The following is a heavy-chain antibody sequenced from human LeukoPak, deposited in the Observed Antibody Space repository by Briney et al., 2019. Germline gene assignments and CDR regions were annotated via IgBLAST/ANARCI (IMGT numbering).Heavy chain of an antibody. CDR1: GGAISSYY. CDR2: VYYSGNT. V-gene: IGHV4-59*01. Sequence: AETLSLTCIVSGGAISSYYWSWIRQPPGKRLEWIGYVYYSGNTNYNPSLKSRVTISIDTSKNQFSLKLSSVTAADTAVYYCARVGNGHFDYWGQGTLVTVSS. D-gene: IGHD2-8*01. J-gene: IGHJ4*02. CDR3: ARVGNGHFDY.